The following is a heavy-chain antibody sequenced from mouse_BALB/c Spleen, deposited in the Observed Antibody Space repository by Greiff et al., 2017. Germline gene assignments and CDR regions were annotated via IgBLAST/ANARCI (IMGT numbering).Heavy chain of an antibody. CDR2: ISSGGGST. Sequence: EVQGVESGGGLVKPGGSLKLSCAASGFAFSSYDMSWVRQTPEKRLEWVAYISSGGGSTYYPDTVKGRFTISRDNAKNTLYLQMSSLKSEDTAMYYCARQRDYYGSSYPDYWGQGTTLTVSS. CDR3: ARQRDYYGSSYPDY. J-gene: IGHJ2*01. CDR1: GFAFSSYD. V-gene: IGHV5-12-1*01. D-gene: IGHD1-1*01.